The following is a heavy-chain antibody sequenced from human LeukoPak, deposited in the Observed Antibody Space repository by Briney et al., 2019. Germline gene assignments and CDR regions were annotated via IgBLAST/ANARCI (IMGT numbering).Heavy chain of an antibody. D-gene: IGHD3-3*01. CDR2: RSYSGNT. Sequence: PSETLSLTCTVSGASVTSYYWNWIGQPPGKGLEWIGSRSYSGNTNYNPSLKSRVTISINTSKNQFSLKLSSVAAADTAVYYCARTDDFWSGSLEWGTERRRTRLNAFDIWGQGTMVTVSS. V-gene: IGHV4-59*02. J-gene: IGHJ3*02. CDR1: GASVTSYY. CDR3: ARTDDFWSGSLEWGTERRRTRLNAFDI.